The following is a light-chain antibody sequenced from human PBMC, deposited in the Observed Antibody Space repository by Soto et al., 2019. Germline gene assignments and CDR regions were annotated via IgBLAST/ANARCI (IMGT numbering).Light chain of an antibody. J-gene: IGLJ3*02. Sequence: QSALTQPASVSGSPGQSITISCTGTSSDVGNSNFVSWYQHHPGKAPKLMIYEGTKLSSGVSNRFSGSKSGNTASLTISGLQAEDEADYYCCSYAGRNTWVFGGGTKLTVL. V-gene: IGLV2-23*01. CDR2: EGT. CDR3: CSYAGRNTWV. CDR1: SSDVGNSNF.